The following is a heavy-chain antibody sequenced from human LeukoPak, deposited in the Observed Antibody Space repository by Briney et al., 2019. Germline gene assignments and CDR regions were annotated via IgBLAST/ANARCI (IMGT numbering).Heavy chain of an antibody. V-gene: IGHV4-34*01. CDR2: INHSGST. Sequence: PSETLSLTCAVYGGPFSGYYWTWIRQPPGKGLEWIGEINHSGSTNYNPSLKSRVTMSVDTSKNQFSLKLTSVTAADTAVYYCVRGLAPIIVVGYEIWGQGTLVTVSS. D-gene: IGHD3-22*01. CDR3: VRGLAPIIVVGYEI. CDR1: GGPFSGYY. J-gene: IGHJ4*02.